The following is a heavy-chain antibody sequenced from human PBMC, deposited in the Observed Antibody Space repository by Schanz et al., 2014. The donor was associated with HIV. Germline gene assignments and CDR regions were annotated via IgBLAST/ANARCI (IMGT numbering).Heavy chain of an antibody. D-gene: IGHD3-10*01. V-gene: IGHV3-72*01. CDR1: GFNFRSYG. J-gene: IGHJ4*02. CDR2: SKNQANGYIT. Sequence: VQLVESGGGVVQPGRSLRLSCAASGFNFRSYGMHWVRQAPGKGLEGVGRSKNQANGYITEYTASVKGRFTISRDDSRNSLYLQMNSLKTEDTAVYFCARWRSGAPSNWGQGTLVTVSS. CDR3: ARWRSGAPSN.